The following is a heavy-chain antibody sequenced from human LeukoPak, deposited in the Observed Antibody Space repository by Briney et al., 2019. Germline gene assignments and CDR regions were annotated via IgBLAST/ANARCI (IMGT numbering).Heavy chain of an antibody. D-gene: IGHD1-26*01. Sequence: SETLSLTCAVYGGSFSGYYWSWIRQPPGKGLEWIGEINHSGSTNYNPSLKSRVTISVDTSKNQFSLKLSPVTAADTAVYYCARGGGSYPGSYWGQGTLVTVSS. CDR3: ARGGGSYPGSY. J-gene: IGHJ4*02. V-gene: IGHV4-34*01. CDR2: INHSGST. CDR1: GGSFSGYY.